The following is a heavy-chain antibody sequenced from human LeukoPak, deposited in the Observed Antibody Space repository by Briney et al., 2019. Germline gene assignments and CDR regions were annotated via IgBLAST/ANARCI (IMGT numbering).Heavy chain of an antibody. J-gene: IGHJ3*02. D-gene: IGHD3-22*01. CDR1: GYTFSVYY. CDR2: INTNSGGT. Sequence: SVNLSCTLSGYTFSVYYMHCVRHAPGQGLEWVGWINTNSGGTNYSHKFQGRVTMTRDTSISTAYMELSRLRSDDTAEYDCARPPSYYDSSGYYGLDAFDIWGQGTMVTVSS. CDR3: ARPPSYYDSSGYYGLDAFDI. V-gene: IGHV1-2*02.